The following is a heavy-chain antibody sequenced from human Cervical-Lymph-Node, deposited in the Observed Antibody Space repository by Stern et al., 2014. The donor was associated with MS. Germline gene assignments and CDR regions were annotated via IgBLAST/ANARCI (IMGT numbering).Heavy chain of an antibody. J-gene: IGHJ5*02. CDR1: GGTFRKFP. D-gene: IGHD6-13*01. Sequence: VQLVQSGAEVTKPGSSVKVSCKASGGTFRKFPSSWVRQAPGQGLEWRGGLFPVFGTPTYAPEFRGRVTITADVSTSTVYMELSSLRSDDTAVYYCALSSETSDRWYSLGYDLWGQGTLVTVS. CDR3: ALSSETSDRWYSLGYDL. V-gene: IGHV1-69*01. CDR2: LFPVFGTP.